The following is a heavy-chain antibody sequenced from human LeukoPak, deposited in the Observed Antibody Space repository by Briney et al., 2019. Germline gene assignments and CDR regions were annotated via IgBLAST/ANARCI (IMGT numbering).Heavy chain of an antibody. V-gene: IGHV1-2*02. J-gene: IGHJ5*02. Sequence: ASVKVSCKASGYTFTDYYIHWVQQAPGQGLEWMGWINPNSGGTNYAQKFQGRVTMTRNTSISTAYMELSRLRSDDTAVYYCAREEYYDFWSGYYPFDPWGQGTLVTVSS. CDR2: INPNSGGT. D-gene: IGHD3-3*01. CDR3: AREEYYDFWSGYYPFDP. CDR1: GYTFTDYY.